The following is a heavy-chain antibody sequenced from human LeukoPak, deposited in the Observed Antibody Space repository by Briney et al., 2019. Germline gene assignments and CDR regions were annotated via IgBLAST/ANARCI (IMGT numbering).Heavy chain of an antibody. J-gene: IGHJ4*02. CDR2: IYYSGST. Sequence: SETLSLTCTVSGGSISSYYWSWIRQPPGKGLEWIGYIYYSGSTNYNPALRSRVTISVDTSKNQFSLKLSSVTAAHTAVYYCARVGSSPAFGHWGQGTLVTVSS. V-gene: IGHV4-59*01. CDR1: GGSISSYY. D-gene: IGHD6-13*01. CDR3: ARVGSSPAFGH.